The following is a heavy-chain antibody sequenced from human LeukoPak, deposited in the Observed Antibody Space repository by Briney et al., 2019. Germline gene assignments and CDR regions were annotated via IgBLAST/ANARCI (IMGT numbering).Heavy chain of an antibody. J-gene: IGHJ4*02. CDR1: GGSISNTNW. Sequence: SETLSLTCGVSGGSISNTNWWSWVRQPPGQGLEWVGEISLTGLTHYNPSLESRVTVSLDKSKNQLSLNLTSVAAADTAVYYCSRENGAFSPFGYWGQGTLVTVLS. D-gene: IGHD2-8*01. CDR2: ISLTGLT. V-gene: IGHV4-4*02. CDR3: SRENGAFSPFGY.